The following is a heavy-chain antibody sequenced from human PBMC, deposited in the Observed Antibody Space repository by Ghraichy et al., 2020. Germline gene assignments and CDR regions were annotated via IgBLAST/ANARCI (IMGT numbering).Heavy chain of an antibody. CDR2: IYPGDSDT. Sequence: GESLNISCKGSGYSFTSYWIGWVRQMPGKGLEWMGIIYPGDSDTRYSPSFQGQVTISADKSISTAYLQWSSLKASDTAMYYCASTAGVEYSSSSSIGYWGQGTLVTVSS. J-gene: IGHJ4*02. V-gene: IGHV5-51*01. CDR3: ASTAGVEYSSSSSIGY. D-gene: IGHD6-6*01. CDR1: GYSFTSYW.